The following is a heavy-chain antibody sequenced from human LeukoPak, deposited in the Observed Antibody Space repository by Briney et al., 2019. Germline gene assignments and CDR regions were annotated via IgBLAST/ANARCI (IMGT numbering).Heavy chain of an antibody. V-gene: IGHV1-69*16. CDR1: GGTFSSYT. CDR3: AREDTVTTADY. Sequence: ASVKVSCKASGGTFSSYTISWVRQAPGQGLEWMGRIIPILGIANYAQKFQGRVTITTDESTSTAYMELSSLRSEDTAVYYCAREDTVTTADYWGQGTLVTVSS. D-gene: IGHD4-17*01. CDR2: IIPILGIA. J-gene: IGHJ4*02.